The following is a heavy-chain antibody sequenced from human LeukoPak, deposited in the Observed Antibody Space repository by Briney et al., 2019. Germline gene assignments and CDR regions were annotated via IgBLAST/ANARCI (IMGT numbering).Heavy chain of an antibody. Sequence: GASVKVSCKASGDTFTSYDINWVRQATGRGLEWMGWMNPNSGNTGYAQKFQGRVTMTRNTSISTAYMELSSLRSEDTAVYYCARGPGYSSELILSYMDVWGKGTTVTVSS. CDR2: MNPNSGNT. CDR3: ARGPGYSSELILSYMDV. J-gene: IGHJ6*03. CDR1: GDTFTSYD. V-gene: IGHV1-8*01. D-gene: IGHD6-25*01.